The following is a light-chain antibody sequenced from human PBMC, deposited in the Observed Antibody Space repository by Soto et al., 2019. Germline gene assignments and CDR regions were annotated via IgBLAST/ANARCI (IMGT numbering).Light chain of an antibody. CDR2: LNSDGSH. CDR3: QTWVTGIYV. V-gene: IGLV4-69*01. J-gene: IGLJ1*01. CDR1: CGHSSYA. Sequence: QLVLTQSPSASASQGASVKLTCTLSCGHSSYAIAWHQQQPEKGPRYLMKLNSDGSHSKGDGIPDRFSGSSSGAERYLTISSLQSEDEADYYCQTWVTGIYVFGTGTKLTVL.